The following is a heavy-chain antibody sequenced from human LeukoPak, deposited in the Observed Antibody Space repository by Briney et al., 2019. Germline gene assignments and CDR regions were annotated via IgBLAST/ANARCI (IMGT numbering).Heavy chain of an antibody. CDR2: INSDWSST. CDR1: GFTFSSYW. Sequence: GGSLRLSCAASGFTFSSYWMHWVRQAPGKGLVWVSRINSDWSSTSYADSVKGGFTLSRDNAKNTTYLQMNSLRAEDTAVYYCATTGGYSYYYYYYYMDVWGKGTTVSVSS. J-gene: IGHJ6*03. CDR3: ATTGGYSYYYYYYYMDV. V-gene: IGHV3-74*01. D-gene: IGHD5-18*01.